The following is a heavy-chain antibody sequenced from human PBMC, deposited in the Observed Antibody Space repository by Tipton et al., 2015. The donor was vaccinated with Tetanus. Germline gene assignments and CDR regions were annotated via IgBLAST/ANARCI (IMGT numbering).Heavy chain of an antibody. J-gene: IGHJ4*02. Sequence: TLSLTCTVSGGSISSGGYYWSWIRQHPGKGLEWIGDIYYSGSTYYNPSLKSRATLSVDPSKNQFSLKLNPMTAADTAVYYCARDQARGARGWNYFDYWGQGTLVTVSS. D-gene: IGHD1-26*01. CDR1: GGSISSGGYY. V-gene: IGHV4-31*03. CDR2: IYYSGST. CDR3: ARDQARGARGWNYFDY.